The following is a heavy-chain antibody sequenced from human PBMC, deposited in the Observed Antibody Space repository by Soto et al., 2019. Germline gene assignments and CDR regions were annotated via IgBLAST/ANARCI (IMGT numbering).Heavy chain of an antibody. CDR3: ARVIPPYYYYGMDV. CDR2: IYQSGST. CDR1: GGSISSSNW. J-gene: IGHJ6*02. V-gene: IGHV4-4*02. Sequence: ASETLSLTCVVSGGSISSSNWWSWVRQPPGKGLEWIGEIYQSGSTNYNPSLKSRVTISVDKSKNQFSLKLSSVTAADTAVYYCARVIPPYYYYGMDVWGQGTTVTVSS.